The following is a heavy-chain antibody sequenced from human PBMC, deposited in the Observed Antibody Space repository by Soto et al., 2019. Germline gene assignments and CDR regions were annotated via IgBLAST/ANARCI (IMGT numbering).Heavy chain of an antibody. CDR3: ARAGTEVAGTGAFDI. J-gene: IGHJ3*02. Sequence: PGGSLRLSCAASGFIFSNYEMNWVRQAPGKGLEWVSDIRSSGSAEFYADSVKGRFTVSRDNAKNTLNLQMNNLRADDTALYYCARAGTEVAGTGAFDIWGQGTVVTVSS. CDR2: IRSSGSAE. V-gene: IGHV3-48*03. CDR1: GFIFSNYE. D-gene: IGHD6-19*01.